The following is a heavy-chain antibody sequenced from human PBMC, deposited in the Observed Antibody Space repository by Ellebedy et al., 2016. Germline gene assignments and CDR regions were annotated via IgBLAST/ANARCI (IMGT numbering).Heavy chain of an antibody. Sequence: SETLSLXXTVSGDSISNYYWSWIRQPAGKGLEWIGRFYTSGIAEYNPSLKSRVTMSVDTSRNKVSLGLSSVTAADTAVYFCARDGYQGGSDWWGTYWGPGILVTVSS. J-gene: IGHJ4*02. V-gene: IGHV4-4*07. D-gene: IGHD6-19*01. CDR1: GDSISNYY. CDR2: FYTSGIA. CDR3: ARDGYQGGSDWWGTY.